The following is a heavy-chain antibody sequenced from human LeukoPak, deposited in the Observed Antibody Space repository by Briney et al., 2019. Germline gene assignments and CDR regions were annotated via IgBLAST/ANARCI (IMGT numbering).Heavy chain of an antibody. CDR2: IYYSGST. CDR3: AHSNTWAWYFDI. D-gene: IGHD4-11*01. CDR1: GASISSISYF. V-gene: IGHV4-39*01. Sequence: SETLSLTCTVSGASISSISYFWGWTRQPPGKGLEWIGSIYYSGSTYYNSSLKSRVTISVDTSKNQFSLRLNSVTAADKAVYYCAHSNTWAWYFDIWGRGTLVTVSS. J-gene: IGHJ2*01.